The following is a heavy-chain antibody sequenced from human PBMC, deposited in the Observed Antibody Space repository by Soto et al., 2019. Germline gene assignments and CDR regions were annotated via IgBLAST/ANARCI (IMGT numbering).Heavy chain of an antibody. Sequence: ASVKVSCKAAGYTFTSYYMHWGRQAPGQGLEWMGIINPSGGSTSYAQKFQGRVTMTRDTSTSTVYMELSSLRSEDTAVYYCARDGHYYDSSGYYPFDYWGQGTLVTVSS. CDR3: ARDGHYYDSSGYYPFDY. D-gene: IGHD3-22*01. CDR1: GYTFTSYY. J-gene: IGHJ4*02. V-gene: IGHV1-46*01. CDR2: INPSGGST.